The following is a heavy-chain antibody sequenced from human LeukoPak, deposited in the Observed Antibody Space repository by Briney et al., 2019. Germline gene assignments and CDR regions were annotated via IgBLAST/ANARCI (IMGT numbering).Heavy chain of an antibody. D-gene: IGHD6-6*01. CDR3: ARGTAARFFDY. CDR1: GGSISSYY. J-gene: IGHJ4*02. Sequence: SETLSLTCTVSGGSISSYYWSWMRQPPGKGLEWIGYIYYSGSTNYNPSLKSRVTISVDTSKNQFSLKLSSVTAADTAVYYCARGTAARFFDYWGQGTLVTVSS. CDR2: IYYSGST. V-gene: IGHV4-59*12.